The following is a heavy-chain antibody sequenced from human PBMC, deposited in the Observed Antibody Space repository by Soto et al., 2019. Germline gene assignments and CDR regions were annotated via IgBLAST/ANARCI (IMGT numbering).Heavy chain of an antibody. CDR1: GFSLSTSGVG. CDR2: IYWDDDK. V-gene: IGHV2-5*02. D-gene: IGHD6-6*01. Sequence: QITLKESGPMLVKPTQTLTLTCTFSGFSLSTSGVGVGWIRQPPGKALEWLALIYWDDDKRYNTSLKSRLTITMDISKNQVVLKMTNMDPVDTATYYCAHRRGNSSDFDYWGQGTLVTVS. J-gene: IGHJ4*02. CDR3: AHRRGNSSDFDY.